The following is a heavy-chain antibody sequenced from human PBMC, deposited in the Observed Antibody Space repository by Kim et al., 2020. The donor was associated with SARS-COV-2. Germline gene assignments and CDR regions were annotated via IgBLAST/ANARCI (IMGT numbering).Heavy chain of an antibody. J-gene: IGHJ4*02. Sequence: TNYNPSLKSRVTISVDTSKNQFSLKLSSVTAADTAVYYCARRGYSYGFDYWGQGTLVTVSS. V-gene: IGHV4-59*01. D-gene: IGHD5-18*01. CDR3: ARRGYSYGFDY. CDR2: T.